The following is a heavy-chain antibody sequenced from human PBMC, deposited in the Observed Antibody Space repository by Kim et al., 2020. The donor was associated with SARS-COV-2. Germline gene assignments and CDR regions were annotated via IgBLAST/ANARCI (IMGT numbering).Heavy chain of an antibody. CDR3: ARGSSEVYYSYGMDV. CDR1: GGSISNYY. Sequence: SETLSLTCTVSGGSISNYYWSWIRQPAGKGLEWIGRINTSGSTKHNPSLKSRVTMSVDTSKNQFSLKLSSVTAADTAVYYCARGSSEVYYSYGMDVWGQGTAVTVSS. J-gene: IGHJ6*02. V-gene: IGHV4-4*07. D-gene: IGHD3-10*01. CDR2: INTSGST.